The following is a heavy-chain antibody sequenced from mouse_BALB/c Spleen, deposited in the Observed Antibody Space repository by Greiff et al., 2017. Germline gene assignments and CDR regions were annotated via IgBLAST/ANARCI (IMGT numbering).Heavy chain of an antibody. CDR2: IYPGDGDT. V-gene: IGHV1-87*01. Sequence: VQLQQSGAELARPGASVKLSCKASGYTFTSYWMQWVKQRPGQGLEWIGAIYPGDGDTRYTQKFKGKATLTADKSSSTAYMQLSSLASEDSAVYYCARGLGYDYWGQGTTLTVSS. CDR1: GYTFTSYW. J-gene: IGHJ2*01. CDR3: ARGLGYDY. D-gene: IGHD2-14*01.